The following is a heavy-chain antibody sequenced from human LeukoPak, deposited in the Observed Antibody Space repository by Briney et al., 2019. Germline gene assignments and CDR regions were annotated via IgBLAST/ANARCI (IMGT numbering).Heavy chain of an antibody. CDR3: ARVMASSSASLLEDY. D-gene: IGHD2-2*01. Sequence: GGSLRLSCAASGLTFSRYSMNWVRQAPGKGLEWISYISSGGITMYYADSVKGRFTISRDNAKNSLYLQMNSLGAEDTAVYYCARVMASSSASLLEDYWGQGTLVTVSS. V-gene: IGHV3-48*01. CDR1: GLTFSRYS. CDR2: ISSGGITM. J-gene: IGHJ4*02.